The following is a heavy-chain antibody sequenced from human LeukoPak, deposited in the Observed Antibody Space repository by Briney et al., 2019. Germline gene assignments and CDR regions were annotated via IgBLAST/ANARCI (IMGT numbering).Heavy chain of an antibody. J-gene: IGHJ4*02. CDR3: TTDSLLGDPDYFDY. V-gene: IGHV3-15*01. Sequence: GGSLRLSCAASGFTFSNAWMSWVRQAPGKGLEWVGRIKSKTDGGTTDYAAPVKGRFTISRDDSKNTLYLQMNSLKTEDTAVYYCTTDSLLGDPDYFDYCGQGTLVTVSS. CDR1: GFTFSNAW. D-gene: IGHD1-26*01. CDR2: IKSKTDGGTT.